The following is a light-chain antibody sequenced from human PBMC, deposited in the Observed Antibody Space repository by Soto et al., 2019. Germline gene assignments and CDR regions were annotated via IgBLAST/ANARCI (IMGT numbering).Light chain of an antibody. CDR1: QSVLYSSTNNNY. Sequence: DIVMTQSPDSLAVSLGERATINCKSSQSVLYSSTNNNYLSRYQQKPGQPPKLLIYWTSTRESGVPDRFSGSGSGTDFTLTISSLQAEDVAVYYCQQSYTTPRTFGQGTKVEI. J-gene: IGKJ1*01. CDR3: QQSYTTPRT. CDR2: WTS. V-gene: IGKV4-1*01.